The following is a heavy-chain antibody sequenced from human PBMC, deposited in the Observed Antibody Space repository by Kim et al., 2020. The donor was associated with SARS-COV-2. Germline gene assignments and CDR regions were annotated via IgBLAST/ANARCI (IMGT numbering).Heavy chain of an antibody. Sequence: ASVKVSCKVSGYTLTELSMHWVRQAPGKGLEWMGGFDPEDGETIYAQKFQGRVTMTEDTSTDTAYMELSSLRSEDTAVYYCATVSHYYGSGKVSWFDPWGQGTLVTVSS. CDR1: GYTLTELS. J-gene: IGHJ5*02. CDR2: FDPEDGET. CDR3: ATVSHYYGSGKVSWFDP. D-gene: IGHD3-10*01. V-gene: IGHV1-24*01.